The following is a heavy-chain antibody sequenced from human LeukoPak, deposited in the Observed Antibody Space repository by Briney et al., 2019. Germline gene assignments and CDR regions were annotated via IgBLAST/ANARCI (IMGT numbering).Heavy chain of an antibody. CDR3: ARIRAPSSFGQRESDY. D-gene: IGHD3-3*02. V-gene: IGHV7-4-1*02. J-gene: IGHJ4*02. Sequence: GASVKVSCKASGYIFTNNAMNWVRQAPGQGLEWMGWINTNTRNPTYAQGFTGRFVFSLDTSVSTAYLQISSLKAEDTAVYYCARIRAPSSFGQRESDYWGLGTLVTVSS. CDR1: GYIFTNNA. CDR2: INTNTRNP.